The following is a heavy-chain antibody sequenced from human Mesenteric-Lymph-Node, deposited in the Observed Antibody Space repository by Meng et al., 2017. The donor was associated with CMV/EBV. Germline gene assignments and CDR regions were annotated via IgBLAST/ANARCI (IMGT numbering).Heavy chain of an antibody. J-gene: IGHJ5*02. Sequence: VCGGSINKDNGWSWVRQPPGKGLEWIAEMYNTGSANYNPSLTSRVTISLDKSKNHFSLRLTSVTAADTAIYYCARHNWDYVGNWFDPWGPGTLVIVSS. CDR3: ARHNWDYVGNWFDP. D-gene: IGHD1-7*01. CDR2: MYNTGSA. CDR1: GGSINKDNG. V-gene: IGHV4-4*02.